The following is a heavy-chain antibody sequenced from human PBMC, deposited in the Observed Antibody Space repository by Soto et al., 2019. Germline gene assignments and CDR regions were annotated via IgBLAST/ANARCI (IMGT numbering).Heavy chain of an antibody. CDR1: GYTFTSYD. CDR2: MNPNSGNT. CDR3: PKRRTYGYRGWFEP. D-gene: IGHD5-18*01. J-gene: IGHJ5*02. Sequence: QVQLVQSGAEVKKPGASVKVSCKASGYTFTSYDINWVRQATGQGLEWMGWMNPNSGNTGYAQKFQGMFTKTRNTSISTAQMERSSLRSEATAVYYWPKRRTYGYRGWFEPWGQRNLVTVSS. V-gene: IGHV1-8*01.